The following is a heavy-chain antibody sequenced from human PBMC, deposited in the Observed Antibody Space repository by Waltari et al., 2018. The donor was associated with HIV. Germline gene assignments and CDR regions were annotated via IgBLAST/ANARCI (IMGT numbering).Heavy chain of an antibody. V-gene: IGHV1-3*01. J-gene: IGHJ6*02. CDR2: INAGNGNT. CDR1: GYTFTSYA. Sequence: QVQLVQSGAEVKKPGASVKVSCKASGYTFTSYAMHWVRQAPGQRLEWMGWINAGNGNTKYSQKFQGRVTITRDTSASTAYMELSSLRSEDTAVYYCARSEAARASYYYYGMDVWGQGTTVTVSS. CDR3: ARSEAARASYYYYGMDV. D-gene: IGHD6-6*01.